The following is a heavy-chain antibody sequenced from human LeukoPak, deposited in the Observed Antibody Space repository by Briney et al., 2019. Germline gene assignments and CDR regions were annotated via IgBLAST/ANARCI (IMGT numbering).Heavy chain of an antibody. J-gene: IGHJ5*02. CDR3: ALRSMLWFGESGVWFDP. Sequence: SVKVSCKASGGTFSSYAISWVRQAPGQGLEWMGRIIPIFGTANYAQKFQGRVTITADKSTSTAYMELSGLRSEDTAVYYCALRSMLWFGESGVWFDPWGQGTLVTVSS. CDR1: GGTFSSYA. D-gene: IGHD3-10*01. CDR2: IIPIFGTA. V-gene: IGHV1-69*06.